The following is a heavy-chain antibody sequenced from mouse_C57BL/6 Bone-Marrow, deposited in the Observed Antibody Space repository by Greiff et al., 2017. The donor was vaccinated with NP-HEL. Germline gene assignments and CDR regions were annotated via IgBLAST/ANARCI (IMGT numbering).Heavy chain of an antibody. Sequence: VKLVESGPGLVKPSQSLFLTCSITGFPITSGYYWIWIRQSPGKPLEWMGYITHSGETFYNPSLQSPISITRETSKNQFFLQLNSVTTEDTAMYYCAGDRSGYPYAMDYWGQGTSVTVSS. CDR3: AGDRSGYPYAMDY. J-gene: IGHJ4*01. CDR2: ITHSGET. V-gene: IGHV12-3*01. CDR1: GFPITSGYY. D-gene: IGHD3-2*02.